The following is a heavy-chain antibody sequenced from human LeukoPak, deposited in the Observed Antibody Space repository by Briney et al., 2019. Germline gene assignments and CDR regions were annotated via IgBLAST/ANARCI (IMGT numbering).Heavy chain of an antibody. CDR1: GYTFANFG. V-gene: IGHV1-18*01. CDR2: ISVYNGNT. D-gene: IGHD2-2*02. CDR3: ARTCSSSSCYMVH. Sequence: PLASVKVSCKASGYTFANFGITWVRQAPGQGLEWMGWISVYNGNTNYTQNLQGRVTLTTDTSTSTAYVELRSLRSDDTALYYCARTCSSSSCYMVHWGQGTLVTVSS. J-gene: IGHJ4*02.